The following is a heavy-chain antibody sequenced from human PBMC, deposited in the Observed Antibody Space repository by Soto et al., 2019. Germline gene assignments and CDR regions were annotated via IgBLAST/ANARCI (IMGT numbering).Heavy chain of an antibody. CDR2: ISYDGSNK. D-gene: IGHD5-12*01. J-gene: IGHJ3*02. Sequence: QVQLVESGGGVVQPGRSLRLSCAASGFTFSSYARHWVRQAPGKGLEWVAVISYDGSNKYYADSVKGRFTISRDNSKNQLYLPMNRLRAEDTAVYYCAREGYSGYDSSPNAFDIWGQGTMVTVSS. V-gene: IGHV3-30-3*01. CDR3: AREGYSGYDSSPNAFDI. CDR1: GFTFSSYA.